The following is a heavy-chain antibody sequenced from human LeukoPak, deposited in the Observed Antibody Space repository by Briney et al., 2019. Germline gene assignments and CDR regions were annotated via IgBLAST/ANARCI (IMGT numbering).Heavy chain of an antibody. CDR1: GGSFSGYY. Sequence: KPSETLSLTCAIYGGSFSGYYWSWIRQPAGKGLEWIGRIYTSGSTNYNPSLKSRVTMSVDTSKNQFSLKLSSVTAADTAVYYCARAAITMVRGVIIDYYGMDVWGQGTTVTVSS. CDR3: ARAAITMVRGVIIDYYGMDV. D-gene: IGHD3-10*01. J-gene: IGHJ6*02. V-gene: IGHV4-59*10. CDR2: IYTSGST.